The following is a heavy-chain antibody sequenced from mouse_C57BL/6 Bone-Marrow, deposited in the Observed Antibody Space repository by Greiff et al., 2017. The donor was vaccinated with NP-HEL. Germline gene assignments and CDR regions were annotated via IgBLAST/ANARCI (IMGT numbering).Heavy chain of an antibody. CDR3: ARRGVTTVD. D-gene: IGHD1-1*01. J-gene: IGHJ4*01. V-gene: IGHV5-6*01. Sequence: EVQVVESGGDLVKPGGSLKLSCAASGFTFSSYGMSWVRQTPDKRLEWVATISSGGSYTYYPDSVKGRFTISRDNAKNTLYLQMSSLKSEDTAMYYCARRGVTTVDWGQGTSVTVSS. CDR1: GFTFSSYG. CDR2: ISSGGSYT.